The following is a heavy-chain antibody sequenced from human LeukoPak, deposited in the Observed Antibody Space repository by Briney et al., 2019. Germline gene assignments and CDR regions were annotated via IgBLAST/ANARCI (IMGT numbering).Heavy chain of an antibody. D-gene: IGHD2-15*01. CDR1: GFTFSSYG. Sequence: GRSLRLSCAASGFTFSSYGMHWVRQAPGKGLEWVAVIGYDGSSKYYADSVKGRFTISRDNSKNTLYLQMNSLRAEDTAVYYCARDRDCSGGSCYIQFDPWGQGTLVTVSS. CDR3: ARDRDCSGGSCYIQFDP. J-gene: IGHJ5*02. CDR2: IGYDGSSK. V-gene: IGHV3-33*01.